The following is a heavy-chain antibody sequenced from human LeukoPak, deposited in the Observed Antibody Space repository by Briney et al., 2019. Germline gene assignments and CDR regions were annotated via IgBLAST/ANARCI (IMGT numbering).Heavy chain of an antibody. V-gene: IGHV4-59*12. D-gene: IGHD6-13*01. CDR1: GGSISSYY. CDR2: IYYSGST. CDR3: ARDVGPYSSSWYGFGY. Sequence: SETLSLTCTVSGGSISSYYWSWIRQPPGKGLEWIGYIYYSGSTNYNPSLKSRVTISVDTSKNQFSLKLSSVTAADTAVYYCARDVGPYSSSWYGFGYWGQGTLVTVSS. J-gene: IGHJ4*02.